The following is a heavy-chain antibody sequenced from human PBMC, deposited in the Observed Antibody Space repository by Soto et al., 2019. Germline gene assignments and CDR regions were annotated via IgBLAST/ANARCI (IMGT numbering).Heavy chain of an antibody. CDR1: GFTFSSSE. V-gene: IGHV3-48*03. J-gene: IGHJ3*01. CDR3: ARRGSS. Sequence: EVQLVESGGGLVQPGGSLRLSCVASGFTFSSSEMYWVRQAPGKGLEWVSYIHPAGQPIFYADSVKGRFTISRDNAKNSLYLQMNSLRAEDTAVYYCARRGSSWGQGTKVTVSS. CDR2: IHPAGQPI. D-gene: IGHD2-2*01.